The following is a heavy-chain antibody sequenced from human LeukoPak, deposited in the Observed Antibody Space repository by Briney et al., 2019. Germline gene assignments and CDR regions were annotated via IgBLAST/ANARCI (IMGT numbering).Heavy chain of an antibody. CDR2: ISGSVGST. V-gene: IGHV3-23*01. J-gene: IGHJ4*02. Sequence: GGSLSLSCAASGCTFSIDAKGWVRLAPRKGQEWVSSISGSVGSTYFADSVKGRFRISRDNSKNTLFLQMNSLRDEETAVYYCVKGGQMYDVWRFDYWGQGTVVTVSS. CDR3: VKGGQMYDVWRFDY. D-gene: IGHD3-3*01. CDR1: GCTFSIDA.